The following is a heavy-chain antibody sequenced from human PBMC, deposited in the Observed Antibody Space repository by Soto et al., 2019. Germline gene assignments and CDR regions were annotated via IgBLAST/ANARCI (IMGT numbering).Heavy chain of an antibody. J-gene: IGHJ5*02. CDR2: IYYSGST. V-gene: IGHV4-30-4*01. CDR1: GGSISSGDYY. CDR3: ARATVTSNGYNWFDP. Sequence: QVQLQESGPGLVKPSQTLSLTCTVSGGSISSGDYYWSWIRQPPGKGLEWIGYIYYSGSTYYNPSLKSRVTISVDTSKNQFSLKLSSLTAADTAVYYCARATVTSNGYNWFDPWGQGTLVTVSS. D-gene: IGHD4-17*01.